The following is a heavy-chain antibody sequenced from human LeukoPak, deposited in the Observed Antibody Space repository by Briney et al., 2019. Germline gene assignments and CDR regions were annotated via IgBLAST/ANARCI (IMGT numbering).Heavy chain of an antibody. CDR1: GYTFDTSS. D-gene: IGHD1-1*01. CDR3: TRVRNSNNWWGAFDI. J-gene: IGHJ3*02. V-gene: IGHV1-18*01. CDR2: ISPRSGNK. Sequence: ASVKVSCKAFGYTFDTSSITWVRQAHGQRLEWMGWISPRSGNKQYAQGVQGRVTMTTDTSRSTAYMELRSLRPDDTAVYYCTRVRNSNNWWGAFDIWGQGTMVTVSS.